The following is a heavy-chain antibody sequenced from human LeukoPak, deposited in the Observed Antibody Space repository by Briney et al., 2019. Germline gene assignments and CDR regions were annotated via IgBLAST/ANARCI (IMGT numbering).Heavy chain of an antibody. J-gene: IGHJ4*02. CDR1: GGSFSGYY. CDR2: INHSGST. D-gene: IGHD3-22*01. CDR3: PRGYYYDSSGYFDY. Sequence: SETLSLTCAVYGGSFSGYYWSWIRQPPGKGLEWIGVINHSGSTNYSPSLKSRVTISVDTSKTQFSLKLSSVTASDSAVYYCPRGYYYDSSGYFDYWGQGTLVTVSS. V-gene: IGHV4-34*01.